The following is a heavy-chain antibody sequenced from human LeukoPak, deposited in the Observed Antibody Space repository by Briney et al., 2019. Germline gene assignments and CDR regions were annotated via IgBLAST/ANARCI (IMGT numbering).Heavy chain of an antibody. CDR1: GYTFTTYA. CDR2: INTGTGKP. J-gene: IGHJ4*02. D-gene: IGHD2-2*01. CDR3: ARVSGYCSTTTCYPVY. V-gene: IGHV7-4-1*02. Sequence: ASVKVSCKASGYTFTTYAMSWVRQAPGQGLEWMGWINTGTGKPTYAQGFTGRFVFSLDTSVSTAYLQISGLEAEDTAVYYCARVSGYCSTTTCYPVYWGQGTLVTVSS.